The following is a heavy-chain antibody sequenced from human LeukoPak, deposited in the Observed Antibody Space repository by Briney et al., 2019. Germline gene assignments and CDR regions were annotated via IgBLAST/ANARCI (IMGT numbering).Heavy chain of an antibody. CDR2: IIPIFGTA. CDR1: GGTFSSYA. V-gene: IGHV1-69*13. CDR3: ASESAADDAFDT. D-gene: IGHD6-25*01. Sequence: SVKVSCKASGGTFSSYAISWVRQAPGQGLEWMGGIIPIFGTANYAQKFQGRVTITADESTSTAYMELSSLRSEDTAVYYCASESAADDAFDTWGQGTMVTVSS. J-gene: IGHJ3*02.